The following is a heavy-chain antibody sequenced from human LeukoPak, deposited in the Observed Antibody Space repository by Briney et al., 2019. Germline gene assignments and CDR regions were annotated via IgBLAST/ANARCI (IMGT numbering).Heavy chain of an antibody. D-gene: IGHD3-10*01. V-gene: IGHV1-69*13. J-gene: IGHJ5*02. CDR2: IIPIFGTA. Sequence: ASVKVSFKASGGTFSSYAISWVRQAPGQGLEWMGGIIPIFGTANYAQKFQGRVTITADESTSTAYMELSSLRSEDTAVYYCARSKHRPGESIYETDWFDPWGQGTLVTVSS. CDR1: GGTFSSYA. CDR3: ARSKHRPGESIYETDWFDP.